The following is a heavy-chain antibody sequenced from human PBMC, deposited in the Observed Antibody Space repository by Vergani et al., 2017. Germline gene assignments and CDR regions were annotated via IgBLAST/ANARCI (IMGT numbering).Heavy chain of an antibody. CDR3: AKETQDDTVEAPAAIQGTFDN. V-gene: IGHV3-33*06. J-gene: IGHJ4*02. CDR1: GLTFSNYA. D-gene: IGHD2-2*02. Sequence: QVQLVESGGGVVQPGRSLRLSCAASGLTFSNYAMHWVRPAPGKGLEWVAVIWSDGSKKYYGDSVRGRFTISRDNSKNTLYLQMNSLRAEDKAVYYCAKETQDDTVEAPAAIQGTFDNWGQGTLVTVSS. CDR2: IWSDGSKK.